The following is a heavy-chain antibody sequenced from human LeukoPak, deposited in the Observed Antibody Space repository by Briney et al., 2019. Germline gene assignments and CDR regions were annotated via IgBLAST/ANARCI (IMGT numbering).Heavy chain of an antibody. CDR2: INPNNCGT. CDR3: ARGLSGPYYYYYMDV. CDR1: GYTFTHYN. V-gene: IGHV1-2*02. Sequence: ASVKVSCKASGYTFTHYNIHWVRQAPGQGLAWMGWINPNNCGTNYVQKFQGRVTMTRDTSISTAYMELSRLRSDDTAVYYCARGLSGPYYYYYMDVWGKGTTVTVSS. D-gene: IGHD2-15*01. J-gene: IGHJ6*03.